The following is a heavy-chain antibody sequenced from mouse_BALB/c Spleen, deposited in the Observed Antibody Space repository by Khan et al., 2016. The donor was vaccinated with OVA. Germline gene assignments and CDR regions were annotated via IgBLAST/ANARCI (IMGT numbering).Heavy chain of an antibody. V-gene: IGHV1S81*02. Sequence: QVQLKQSGAELVKAGASVKMSCKASGYTFTSYWMHWVNQRLGQGLEWFAETNPTNGRTYYTEKFKSKATLTVDKSSSTAYMLLSGPTFEDSAVYYCARIKKIVATYFDYWGQGTTLTVSS. CDR2: TNPTNGRT. D-gene: IGHD1-1*01. J-gene: IGHJ2*01. CDR3: ARIKKIVATYFDY. CDR1: GYTFTSYW.